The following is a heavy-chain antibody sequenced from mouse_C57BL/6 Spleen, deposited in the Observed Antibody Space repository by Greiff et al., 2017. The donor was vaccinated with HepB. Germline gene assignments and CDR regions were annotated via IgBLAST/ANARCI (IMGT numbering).Heavy chain of an antibody. CDR3: ARGYYDYDEGNFAY. Sequence: QVQLQQPGAELVKPGASVKMSCKASGYTFTSYWITWVKQRPGQGLEWIGDIYPGSGSTNYNEKFKSKATLTVDTSSSTAYMQLSSLTSEDSAVYYCARGYYDYDEGNFAYWGQGTLVTVSA. CDR1: GYTFTSYW. D-gene: IGHD2-4*01. J-gene: IGHJ3*01. V-gene: IGHV1-55*01. CDR2: IYPGSGST.